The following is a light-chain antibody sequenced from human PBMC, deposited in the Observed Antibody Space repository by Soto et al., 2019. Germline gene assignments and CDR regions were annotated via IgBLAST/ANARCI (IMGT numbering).Light chain of an antibody. J-gene: IGKJ1*01. Sequence: EFVLTQSPGTLSLSLGERATLSCRASQSVSISHLAWYQQKPGQAPRLLIYGASSRATGIPDRFSGSGSGTDFTLTISRLEPEDFAVYYCQQYGSSPRTFGQGTKVDIK. CDR2: GAS. CDR3: QQYGSSPRT. CDR1: QSVSISH. V-gene: IGKV3-20*01.